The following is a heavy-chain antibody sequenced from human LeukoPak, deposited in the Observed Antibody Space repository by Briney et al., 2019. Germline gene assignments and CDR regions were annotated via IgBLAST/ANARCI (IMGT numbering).Heavy chain of an antibody. CDR3: ARGGQVLAVAGTDWFDP. Sequence: QKLQGRVTITADKSTSTAYMELSSLRSEDTAVYYCARGGQVLAVAGTDWFDPWGQGTLVTVSS. V-gene: IGHV1-69*04. J-gene: IGHJ5*02. D-gene: IGHD6-19*01.